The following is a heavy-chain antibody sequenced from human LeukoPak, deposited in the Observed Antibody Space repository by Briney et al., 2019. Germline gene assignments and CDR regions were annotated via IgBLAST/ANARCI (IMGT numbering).Heavy chain of an antibody. CDR3: ATTAYYYYVDV. J-gene: IGHJ6*03. CDR1: GGSVSSGGYY. Sequence: TLSLTCTVSGGSVSSGGYYWSWIRQYPGKGLERIGYIYYSGSTYYNPSLKSRLTISLDTSTNQFSLKLGSVTAADTAVYYCATTAYYYYVDVWGKGTTVTVSS. CDR2: IYYSGST. V-gene: IGHV4-31*03. D-gene: IGHD1-26*01.